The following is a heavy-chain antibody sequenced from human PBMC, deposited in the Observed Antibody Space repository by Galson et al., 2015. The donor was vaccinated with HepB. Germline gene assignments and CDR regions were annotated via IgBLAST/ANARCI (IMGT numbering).Heavy chain of an antibody. V-gene: IGHV3-30*04. CDR2: ISYDGSNK. D-gene: IGHD6-13*01. CDR3: ARDGAGSSWPTDYYYYYGMDV. Sequence: SLRLSCAASGFTFSSYAMHWVRQAPGKGLEWVAVISYDGSNKYYADSVKGRFTISRDNSKNTLYLQMNSLRAEDTAVYYCARDGAGSSWPTDYYYYYGMDVWGQGTTVTVSS. J-gene: IGHJ6*02. CDR1: GFTFSSYA.